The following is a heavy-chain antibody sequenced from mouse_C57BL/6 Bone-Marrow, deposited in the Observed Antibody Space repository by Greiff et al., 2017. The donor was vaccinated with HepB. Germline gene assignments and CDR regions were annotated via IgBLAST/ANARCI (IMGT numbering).Heavy chain of an antibody. CDR2: ISGGGGNT. V-gene: IGHV5-9*01. Sequence: DVKLQESGGGLVKPGGSLKLSCAASGFTFSSYTMSWVRQTPEKRLEWVATISGGGGNTYYPDSVKGRFTISRDNAKNTLYLQMSSLRSEDTALYYCARHATYWYFDVWGTGTTVTVSS. CDR3: ARHATYWYFDV. J-gene: IGHJ1*03. CDR1: GFTFSSYT.